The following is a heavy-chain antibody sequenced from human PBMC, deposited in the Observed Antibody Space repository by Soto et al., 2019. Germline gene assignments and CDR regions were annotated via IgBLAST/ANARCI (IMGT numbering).Heavy chain of an antibody. J-gene: IGHJ6*02. CDR3: ARSMYSTSAQLYYGMDV. D-gene: IGHD6-6*01. CDR2: MYHSGIT. CDR1: GYSIRSGYF. V-gene: IGHV4-38-2*01. Sequence: SETLSLTCAVSGYSIRSGYFWGWIRQPPGKGLEWIGSMYHSGITYYNLSLKSRVTISVDTSKNQLSLKLSSATAADTAVYYCARSMYSTSAQLYYGMDVRGQGTTVTSP.